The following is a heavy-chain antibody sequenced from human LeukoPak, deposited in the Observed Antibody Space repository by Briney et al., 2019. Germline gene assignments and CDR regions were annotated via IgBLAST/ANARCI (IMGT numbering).Heavy chain of an antibody. CDR3: ARHEGYSYGYLAFDY. D-gene: IGHD5-18*01. Sequence: SETLSLTCTVSGGSISSSSYYWGWIRQPPGKGLEWIGSTYYSGSTYYNPSLKSRVTISVDTSKNQFSLKLSSVTAADTAVYYCARHEGYSYGYLAFDYWGQGTLVTVSS. V-gene: IGHV4-39*01. CDR1: GGSISSSSYY. CDR2: TYYSGST. J-gene: IGHJ4*02.